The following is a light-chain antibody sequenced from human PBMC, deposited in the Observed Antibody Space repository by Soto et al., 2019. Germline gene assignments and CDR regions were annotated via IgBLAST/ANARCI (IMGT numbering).Light chain of an antibody. Sequence: EIVMTKSPVTLSVSPGERATLSCRASQSISDKSAWYQQKPGQAPRLLMFGASTRATGIPVRFSGSGSGTDFTLTITGLQSEDFAVYYCQQYKSWPYTFGQGTKVDIK. J-gene: IGKJ2*01. V-gene: IGKV3-15*01. CDR3: QQYKSWPYT. CDR1: QSISDK. CDR2: GAS.